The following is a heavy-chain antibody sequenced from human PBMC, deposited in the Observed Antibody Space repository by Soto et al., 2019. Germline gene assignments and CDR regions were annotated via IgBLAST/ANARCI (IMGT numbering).Heavy chain of an antibody. CDR2: IFPSDSDT. Sequence: ESLTISCSTSGYKFTFSWIALVRQMPGKGLEWMGIIFPSDSDTRYSPSFQGQVTISADRSTSTVFLQWASLKASDTAVYFCARKDKSGYFNWFDPWGQGTLVTVSS. J-gene: IGHJ5*02. V-gene: IGHV5-51*01. CDR3: ARKDKSGYFNWFDP. D-gene: IGHD3-22*01. CDR1: GYKFTFSW.